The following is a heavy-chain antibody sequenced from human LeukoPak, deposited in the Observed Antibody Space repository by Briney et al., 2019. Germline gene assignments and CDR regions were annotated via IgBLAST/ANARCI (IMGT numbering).Heavy chain of an antibody. CDR3: RSQSHDYSNYREGY. D-gene: IGHD4-11*01. CDR2: IYYSGST. V-gene: IGHV4-30-4*08. J-gene: IGHJ4*02. CDR1: GGSISSGDYY. Sequence: SQTLSLTCTVSGGSISSGDYYWSWIRQPPGKGLEWIGYIYYSGSTYYNPSLKSRVTISVDTSKNQFSLKLSSVTAADTAVYYCRSQSHDYSNYREGYWGQGTLVTVSS.